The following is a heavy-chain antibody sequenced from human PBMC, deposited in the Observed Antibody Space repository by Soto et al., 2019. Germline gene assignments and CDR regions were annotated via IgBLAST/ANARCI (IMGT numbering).Heavy chain of an antibody. CDR1: GFTFSSYS. CDR2: ITDRGNT. D-gene: IGHD5-12*01. J-gene: IGHJ6*02. CDR3: AKEAVVTSTHYYYYALDV. Sequence: GSLRLSCAASGFTFSSYSMCWVRQAPGKGLEWVSAITDRGNTYYADSLKGRITIFRDNSKKTLFLQINSLRAEDTAVYFCAKEAVVTSTHYYYYALDVWGRGTTVTVS. V-gene: IGHV3-23*01.